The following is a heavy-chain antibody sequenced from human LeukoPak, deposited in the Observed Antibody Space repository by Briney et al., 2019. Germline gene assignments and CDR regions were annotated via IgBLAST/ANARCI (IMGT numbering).Heavy chain of an antibody. Sequence: GGSLRLSCAGSGFTFSNAWMNWVHQAPGKGLEWVGRIKSKVDGGTTDYAAPVKGRFTISRDDPKNTVYLQMNSLKTEDTAVYYCSTGGYYEDYSGQGILVTVSS. CDR2: IKSKVDGGTT. D-gene: IGHD1-26*01. J-gene: IGHJ4*02. CDR3: STGGYYEDY. V-gene: IGHV3-15*01. CDR1: GFTFSNAW.